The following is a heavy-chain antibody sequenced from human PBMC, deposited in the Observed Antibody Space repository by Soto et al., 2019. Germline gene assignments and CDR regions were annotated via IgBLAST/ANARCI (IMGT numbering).Heavy chain of an antibody. CDR1: GGSISSSSYY. J-gene: IGHJ4*02. D-gene: IGHD3-22*01. V-gene: IGHV4-39*01. Sequence: SSETLSLTCTVSGGSISSSSYYWGWIRQPPGKGLEWIGSIYYSGGTYYNPSLKSRVTISVDTSKNQFSLKLSSVTAADTAVYYCARVSSGYYKPVDYWGQGTLVTVSS. CDR2: IYYSGGT. CDR3: ARVSSGYYKPVDY.